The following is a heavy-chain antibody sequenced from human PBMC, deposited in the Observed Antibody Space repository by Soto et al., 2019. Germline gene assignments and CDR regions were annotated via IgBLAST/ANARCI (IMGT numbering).Heavy chain of an antibody. CDR3: ATLIVVAGEWLSFDS. V-gene: IGHV1-18*01. CDR2: ISAYNGNT. Sequence: ASVKVSCKASGYTFTSYGISWVRQAPGQGLEWMGWISAYNGNTKYGQKAQGRVTMTTDSSTSTAYRELRSLRSDDTAVYYCATLIVVAGEWLSFDSAGQRTLVTVS. CDR1: GYTFTSYG. D-gene: IGHD6-19*01. J-gene: IGHJ5*01.